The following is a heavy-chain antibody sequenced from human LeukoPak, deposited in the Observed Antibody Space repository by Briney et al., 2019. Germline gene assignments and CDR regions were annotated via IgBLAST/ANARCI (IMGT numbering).Heavy chain of an antibody. D-gene: IGHD6-13*01. J-gene: IGHJ5*02. CDR1: GGSFSGYY. CDR2: INHSGST. CDR3: ARTEQQLVPWFDP. Sequence: SETLSLTCAVYGGSFSGYYWSWIRQPPGKGLEWIGEINHSGSTNYNPSLKSRVTISVDTSKNQFSLKLSSVTAADTAVYYCARTEQQLVPWFDPWGRGTLVTVSS. V-gene: IGHV4-34*01.